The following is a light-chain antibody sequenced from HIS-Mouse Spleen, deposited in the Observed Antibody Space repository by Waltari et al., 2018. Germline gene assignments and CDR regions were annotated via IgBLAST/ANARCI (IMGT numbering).Light chain of an antibody. V-gene: IGLV2-18*02. CDR3: SSYTSSSTV. J-gene: IGLJ1*01. CDR2: EVS. CDR1: SSDVGSYNR. Sequence: QSALTQPPSVSGSPGQSVTISCTGTSSDVGSYNRVSWYQQPPGTAPKLLIYEVSNRPAAVPDRFSGSKAGNTASLTISGLQAEDEADYYCSSYTSSSTVFGTGTKVTVL.